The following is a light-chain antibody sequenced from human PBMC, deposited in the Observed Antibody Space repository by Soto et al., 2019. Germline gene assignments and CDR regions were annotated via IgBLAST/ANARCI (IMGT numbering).Light chain of an antibody. J-gene: IGLJ3*02. CDR2: DVS. V-gene: IGLV2-14*01. CDR1: SSDVGGYNY. CDR3: SSYTSSSTLVYGV. Sequence: QSALTQPASVSGSPGQSITISCTGTSSDVGGYNYVSWYQQHPGKAPKLVIYDVSNRPSGVSNRFSGSKSGNTASLTISGLQAEDEADYYCSSYTSSSTLVYGVFGGGTKVTVL.